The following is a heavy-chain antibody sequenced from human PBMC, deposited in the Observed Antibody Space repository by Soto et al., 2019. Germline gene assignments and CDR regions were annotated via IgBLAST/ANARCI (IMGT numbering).Heavy chain of an antibody. V-gene: IGHV3-30*18. D-gene: IGHD6-19*01. CDR1: GFTFSSYG. Sequence: QVQLVESGGGVVQPGRSLRLSCAASGFTFSSYGMHWVRQAPGKGLEWVAVISYDGSNKYYADSVKGRFTISRDNSKNTLYLQMNSLRAEDTAVYYGAKDYAVAGHIDYWGQGTLVTVSS. J-gene: IGHJ4*02. CDR3: AKDYAVAGHIDY. CDR2: ISYDGSNK.